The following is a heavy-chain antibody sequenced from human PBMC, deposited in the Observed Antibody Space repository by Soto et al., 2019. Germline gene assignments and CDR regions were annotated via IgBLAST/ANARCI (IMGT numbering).Heavy chain of an antibody. Sequence: TGRSLRLSYAASGFTFSSSSMNWVRQAPGKGLEWVSSISSSSSYIYYADSVKGRFTISRDNAKNSLYLQMNSLRAEDTAVYYCERQLAVAGTGFDYWGQGTLVTVSS. D-gene: IGHD6-19*01. CDR1: GFTFSSSS. CDR2: ISSSSSYI. J-gene: IGHJ4*02. V-gene: IGHV3-21*01. CDR3: ERQLAVAGTGFDY.